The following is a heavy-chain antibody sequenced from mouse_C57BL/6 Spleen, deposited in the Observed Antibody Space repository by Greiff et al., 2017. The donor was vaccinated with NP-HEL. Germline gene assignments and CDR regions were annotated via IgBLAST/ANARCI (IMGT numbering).Heavy chain of an antibody. J-gene: IGHJ1*03. CDR3: TTSADYYGSSLWYFDV. D-gene: IGHD1-1*01. CDR1: GFNIKDDY. CDR2: IDPENGDT. V-gene: IGHV14-4*01. Sequence: EVQLQQSGAELVRPGASVKLSCTASGFNIKDDYMHWVKQRPEQGLEWIGWIDPENGDTEYASKFQGKATITADTSSNTAYLQLSSLTSEDTAVYYCTTSADYYGSSLWYFDVWGTGTTVTVSS.